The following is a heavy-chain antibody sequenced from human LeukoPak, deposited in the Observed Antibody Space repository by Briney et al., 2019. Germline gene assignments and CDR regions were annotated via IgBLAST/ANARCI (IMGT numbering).Heavy chain of an antibody. CDR1: GGSISSGGYY. D-gene: IGHD2-15*01. Sequence: SQTLSLTRTVSGGSISSGGYYWSWIRQHPGKGLEWIGYIYYSGSTYYNPSLKSRLTISVDTSKNQFSLKLSSVTAADTAVYYCARGGYCSGGSCYLTWFDPWGQGTLVTVSS. CDR3: ARGGYCSGGSCYLTWFDP. CDR2: IYYSGST. V-gene: IGHV4-31*03. J-gene: IGHJ5*02.